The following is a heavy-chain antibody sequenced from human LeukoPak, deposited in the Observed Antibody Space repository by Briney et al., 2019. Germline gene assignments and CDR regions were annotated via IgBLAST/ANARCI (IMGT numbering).Heavy chain of an antibody. CDR3: AKDRGVGATHY. Sequence: GGSLRLSCAASGFTFSSYALRGVRQAPGKGLEWVSAISGSGGSTYYADSVKGRFTISRDNSKNALYLQMNSLRAEDTAVYYCAKDRGVGATHYWGQGTLVTVSS. V-gene: IGHV3-23*01. D-gene: IGHD1-26*01. CDR1: GFTFSSYA. J-gene: IGHJ4*02. CDR2: ISGSGGST.